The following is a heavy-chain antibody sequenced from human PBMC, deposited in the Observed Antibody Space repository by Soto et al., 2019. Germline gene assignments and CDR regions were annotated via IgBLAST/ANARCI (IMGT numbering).Heavy chain of an antibody. D-gene: IGHD2-21*01. V-gene: IGHV3-23*01. CDR2: ITDSGSGT. CDR1: EVTFISFF. J-gene: IGHJ4*03. Sequence: PGGSLRHSCAASEVTFISFFMSWVRRATGKGLEWVSAITDSGSGTGYADSVKGRFTISRDNSKNTLYLQMNSLRAEDTAVYYCAKPKGICGSQKFCPFDYWGHGTLVTVSS. CDR3: AKPKGICGSQKFCPFDY.